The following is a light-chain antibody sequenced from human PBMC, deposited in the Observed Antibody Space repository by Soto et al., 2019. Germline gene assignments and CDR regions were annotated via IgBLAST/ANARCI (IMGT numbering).Light chain of an antibody. CDR1: SSDVGGYNY. CDR2: DVG. J-gene: IGLJ1*01. V-gene: IGLV2-11*01. Sequence: QSVLTQPRSVSGSPGQSVTISCTGTSSDVGGYNYVSWYQQHPGKAPKLMIYDVGKRPSGVPDRFSGSKSDNTASLTISGLQAEDEADYYCCSYAGSYYVFGTGTKLTVL. CDR3: CSYAGSYYV.